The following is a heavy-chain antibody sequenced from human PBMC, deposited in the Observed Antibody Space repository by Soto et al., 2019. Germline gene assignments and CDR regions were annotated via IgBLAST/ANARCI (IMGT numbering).Heavy chain of an antibody. D-gene: IGHD3-10*01. CDR1: GFTFSNAW. CDR3: TTGTTTIIRVDY. V-gene: IGHV3-15*01. Sequence: EVQLVESGGGLVKPGGSLRLSCTASGFTFSNAWMSWVRQAPGKGLEWVGRIKSKTDGGTTDYAAPVKGRCSISRDHSKTTLFLQMNSLKTEDPAVCYCTTGTTTIIRVDYWGQGTLVTVSS. CDR2: IKSKTDGGTT. J-gene: IGHJ4*02.